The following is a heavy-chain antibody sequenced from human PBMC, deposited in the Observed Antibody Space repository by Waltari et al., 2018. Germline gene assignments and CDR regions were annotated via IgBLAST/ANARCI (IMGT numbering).Heavy chain of an antibody. D-gene: IGHD2-2*01. Sequence: QVQLQQWGAGLLKPSETLSLTCAVYGGSFSGYYWSWIRQPPGKGLEWIGELNHSGSTNYNRSLKRRVTIAVDTSKNQFSLKLGAVTAADTAVYYCANLGSSTSGRPPPWGQGTLVTVSS. CDR1: GGSFSGYY. CDR3: ANLGSSTSGRPPP. CDR2: LNHSGST. J-gene: IGHJ4*02. V-gene: IGHV4-34*01.